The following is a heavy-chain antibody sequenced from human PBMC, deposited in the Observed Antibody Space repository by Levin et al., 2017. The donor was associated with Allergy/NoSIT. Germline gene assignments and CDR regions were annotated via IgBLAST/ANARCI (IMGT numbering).Heavy chain of an antibody. CDR3: ASDSSGYYIADDAFDI. D-gene: IGHD3-22*01. V-gene: IGHV3-48*03. CDR1: GFTFSSYE. CDR2: ISSSGSTI. Sequence: PSETLSLTCAASGFTFSSYEMNWVRQAPGKGLEWVSYISSSGSTIYYADSVKGRFTISRDNAKNSLYLQMNSLRAEDTAVYYCASDSSGYYIADDAFDIWGQGTMVTVSS. J-gene: IGHJ3*02.